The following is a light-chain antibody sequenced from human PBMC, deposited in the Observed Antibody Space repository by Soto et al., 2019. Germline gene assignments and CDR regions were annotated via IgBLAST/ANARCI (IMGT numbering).Light chain of an antibody. CDR3: QHYVTSLIT. J-gene: IGKJ1*01. CDR1: QSVTSNY. V-gene: IGKV3-20*01. Sequence: EIVLTQSPGTLSLSPGERATLSCGASQSVTSNYLAWYQQKPGQAPRLLIFGSSTRATGIPDRFSGSGSGTDFTLTISRLETEDFAVYYCQHYVTSLITFGQGTKVDIK. CDR2: GSS.